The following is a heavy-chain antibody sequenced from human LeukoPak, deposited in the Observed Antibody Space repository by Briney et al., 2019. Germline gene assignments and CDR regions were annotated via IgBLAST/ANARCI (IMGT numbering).Heavy chain of an antibody. Sequence: ASVKVSCKASVYTFTSYYMHWVRQAPGQGLEWMGIINPSGGSTSYAQKFQGRVTMTRDTSTSTVYMELSSLRSEDTAVYYCARSVTNDAFDIWGQGTMVTVSS. CDR3: ARSVTNDAFDI. CDR2: INPSGGST. J-gene: IGHJ3*02. D-gene: IGHD4-17*01. V-gene: IGHV1-46*01. CDR1: VYTFTSYY.